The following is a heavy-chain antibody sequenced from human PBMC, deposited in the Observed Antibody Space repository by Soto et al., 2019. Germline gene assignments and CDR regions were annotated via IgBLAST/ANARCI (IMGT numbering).Heavy chain of an antibody. Sequence: ASVKVSCKASGYTFTIYYMHWVRQAPGQGLEWMGIINPSGGSTSYAQKFQGRVTMTRDTSTSTVYMELSSLRSEDTAVYYCARNWVAQRGDDAFDIWGQGTMVTVSS. J-gene: IGHJ3*02. D-gene: IGHD7-27*01. CDR3: ARNWVAQRGDDAFDI. CDR2: INPSGGST. V-gene: IGHV1-46*03. CDR1: GYTFTIYY.